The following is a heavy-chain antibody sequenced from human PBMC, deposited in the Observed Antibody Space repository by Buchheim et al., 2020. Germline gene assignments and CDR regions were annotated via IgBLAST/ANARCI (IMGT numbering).Heavy chain of an antibody. D-gene: IGHD4-23*01. CDR2: INPSGGST. CDR3: ARELEDYGGNSDRYYYYYGMDV. V-gene: IGHV1-46*01. Sequence: QVQLVQSGAEVKKPGASVKVSCKASGYTFTSYYMHWVRQAPGQGLEWMGIINPSGGSTSYAQKFQGRVTMTRDTSTSTVYMELSSLRSEDTAVYYCARELEDYGGNSDRYYYYYGMDVWGQGTT. J-gene: IGHJ6*02. CDR1: GYTFTSYY.